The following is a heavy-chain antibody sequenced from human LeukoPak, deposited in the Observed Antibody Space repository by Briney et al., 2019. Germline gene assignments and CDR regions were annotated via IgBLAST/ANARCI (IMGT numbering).Heavy chain of an antibody. CDR2: ISSTSSTI. J-gene: IGHJ4*02. CDR1: GFTFSSYS. CDR3: ARAGLQQWLSFDN. D-gene: IGHD6-19*01. Sequence: PGGSLRLSCAASGFTFSSYSMNWVRPAPGKGLEWVSYISSTSSTIYYADSVKGRFTISRDNAKNSLYLQMDSLRAEDTAVYYCARAGLQQWLSFDNRGQGTLVTVST. V-gene: IGHV3-48*01.